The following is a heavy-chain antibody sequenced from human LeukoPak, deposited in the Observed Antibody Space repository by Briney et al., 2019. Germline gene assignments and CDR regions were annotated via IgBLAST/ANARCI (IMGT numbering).Heavy chain of an antibody. Sequence: ASVKVSCTGSGYTFPNYGISWARQAPGQGLEWMGWISDHNGTPNYAQKFEGRVTMTTDTSTSTAYMELTSLTSDDTAVYYCARDSVLGAPYTDHWGQGTLVTVSS. CDR2: ISDHNGTP. J-gene: IGHJ5*02. V-gene: IGHV1-18*01. CDR1: GYTFPNYG. CDR3: ARDSVLGAPYTDH. D-gene: IGHD3-3*02.